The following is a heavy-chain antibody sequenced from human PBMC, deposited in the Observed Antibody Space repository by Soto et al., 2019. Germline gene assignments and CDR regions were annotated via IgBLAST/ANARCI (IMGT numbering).Heavy chain of an antibody. CDR1: GFTFSSYG. J-gene: IGHJ4*02. CDR3: ARDSLAFYDFWSGSYFDY. D-gene: IGHD3-3*01. Sequence: GGSLRLSCAASGFTFSSYGMHWVRQAPGKGLEWVAVIWYDGSNKYYADSVKGRFTISRDNSKNTLYLQMNSLRAEDTAVYYCARDSLAFYDFWSGSYFDYSGQGTLVTVSS. V-gene: IGHV3-33*01. CDR2: IWYDGSNK.